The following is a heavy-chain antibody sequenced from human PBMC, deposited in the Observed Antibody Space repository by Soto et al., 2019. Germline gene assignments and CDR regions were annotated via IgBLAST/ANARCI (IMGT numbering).Heavy chain of an antibody. D-gene: IGHD3-3*01. Sequence: QVQRVQSGAEVKKPGSSVKVSCKASGGTFSSYAISWVRQAPGQGLEWMGGIIPIFGTANYAQKFQGRVTITADKSTSTAYMELSSLRSEDTAVYYCARAPANYDFWSRYYRAGFDYWGQGTLVTVSS. CDR2: IIPIFGTA. J-gene: IGHJ4*02. CDR3: ARAPANYDFWSRYYRAGFDY. CDR1: GGTFSSYA. V-gene: IGHV1-69*06.